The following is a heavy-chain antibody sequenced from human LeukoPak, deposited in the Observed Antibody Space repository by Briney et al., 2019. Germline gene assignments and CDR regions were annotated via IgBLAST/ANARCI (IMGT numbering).Heavy chain of an antibody. Sequence: GGSLRLSCAGSGFPFRSYAMHWVRQAPGKGLEWVAVISYDGSNKDYADSVKGRFTISRDNSKNTLFLQMNSLRAEDTAVYYCAREIFNGFDIWGQGTMVTVSS. CDR3: AREIFNGFDI. CDR2: ISYDGSNK. CDR1: GFPFRSYA. V-gene: IGHV3-30-3*01. J-gene: IGHJ3*02.